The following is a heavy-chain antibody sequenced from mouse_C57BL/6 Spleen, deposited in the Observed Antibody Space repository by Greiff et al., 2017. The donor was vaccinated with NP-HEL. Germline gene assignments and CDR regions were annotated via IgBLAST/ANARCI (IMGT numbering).Heavy chain of an antibody. V-gene: IGHV3-6*01. CDR3: AQAGDSYFDY. J-gene: IGHJ2*01. D-gene: IGHD3-3*01. CDR2: ISYDGSN. Sequence: EVKLMESGPGLVKPSQSLSLTCSVTGYSITSGYYWNWIRQFPGNKLEWMGYISYDGSNNYNPSLKNRISITRDTSKNQFFLKLNSVTTEDTATYYCAQAGDSYFDYWGQGTTLTVSS. CDR1: GYSITSGYY.